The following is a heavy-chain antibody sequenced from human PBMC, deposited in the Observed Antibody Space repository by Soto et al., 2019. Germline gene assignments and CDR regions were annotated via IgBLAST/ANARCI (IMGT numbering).Heavy chain of an antibody. CDR1: GFTFSSYW. CDR2: INSDGSST. J-gene: IGHJ3*02. V-gene: IGHV3-74*01. Sequence: GGSLRLSCAASGFTFSSYWMHWVRQAPGKGLVWVSRINSDGSSTSYADSVKGRFTISRDNAKNTLYLQMNSLRAEDTAVYYCARIQLGCDAFDIWGQGTMVTVS. CDR3: ARIQLGCDAFDI. D-gene: IGHD6-6*01.